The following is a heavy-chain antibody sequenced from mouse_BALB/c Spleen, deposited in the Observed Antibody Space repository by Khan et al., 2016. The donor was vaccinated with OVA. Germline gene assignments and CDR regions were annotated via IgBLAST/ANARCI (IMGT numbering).Heavy chain of an antibody. CDR2: IYPGDGDT. CDR1: GYAFSSYW. V-gene: IGHV1-80*01. Sequence: QVQLQQSGAELVRPGSSVKISCKASGYAFSSYWMNWVKQRPGQGLEWIGQIYPGDGDTNYNGKFKGKATLTADKSSSTAYMQLSILTSEDSAVYFCARHYVMDYWGQGTSVTVSS. CDR3: ARHYVMDY. J-gene: IGHJ4*01.